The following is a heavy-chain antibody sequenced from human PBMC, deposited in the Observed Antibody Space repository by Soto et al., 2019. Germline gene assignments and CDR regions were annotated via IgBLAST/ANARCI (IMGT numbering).Heavy chain of an antibody. Sequence: QVHLVQSGAEVKKPGASVKLSCKASGYTFSGYVMHWLRQAPGQRLEWMGWINAGNANTQYSQKFQGRVTITRDTSASAVYLDLISLRSEDTAVYYCANGRYNDFWSGYYQFDYWGQGTLVTVSS. V-gene: IGHV1-3*01. CDR2: INAGNANT. CDR3: ANGRYNDFWSGYYQFDY. D-gene: IGHD3-3*01. J-gene: IGHJ4*02. CDR1: GYTFSGYV.